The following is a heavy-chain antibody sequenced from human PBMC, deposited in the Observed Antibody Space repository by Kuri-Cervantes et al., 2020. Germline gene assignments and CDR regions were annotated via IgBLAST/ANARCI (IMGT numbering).Heavy chain of an antibody. CDR3: TRQDSTVAFDI. Sequence: GGSLRLSCAASGFTFSSYAVHWVRQAPGKGLEWVGRIRSKANSYATAYAASVKGRFTISRDDSKNTAYLQMNSLKTEDTAVYYCTRQDSTVAFDIWGQGTMVTVSS. CDR2: IRSKANSYAT. J-gene: IGHJ3*02. CDR1: GFTFSSYA. V-gene: IGHV3-73*01. D-gene: IGHD2-15*01.